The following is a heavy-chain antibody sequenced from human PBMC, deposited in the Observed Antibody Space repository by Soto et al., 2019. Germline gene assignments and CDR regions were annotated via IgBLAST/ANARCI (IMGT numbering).Heavy chain of an antibody. CDR2: IIPIFGTA. CDR3: AIEYEAGPILYGMEG. V-gene: IGHV1-69*13. CDR1: GGTFSSYA. J-gene: IGHJ6*02. Sequence: SVKVSCKASGGTFSSYAISWVLQAPGQGLEWMGGIIPIFGTANYAQKFQGRVTITADESTSTAYMELSSLRSEDTAVYYCAIEYEAGPILYGMEGWGQATTVTVSS. D-gene: IGHD1-26*01.